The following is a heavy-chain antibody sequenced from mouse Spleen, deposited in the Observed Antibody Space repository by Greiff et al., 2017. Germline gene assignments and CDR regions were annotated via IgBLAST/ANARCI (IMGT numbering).Heavy chain of an antibody. D-gene: IGHD1-3*01. CDR1: GYTFTSYW. CDR2: INPSSGYT. CDR3: TKRMIGFAY. J-gene: IGHJ3*01. Sequence: VQLQQSGAELAKPGASVKLSCKASGYTFTSYWMHWVKQRPGQGLEWIGYINPSSGYTKYNQKFKDKATLTADTSSNTAYLQLSSLTSEDTAVYYCTKRMIGFAYWGQGTLVTVSA. V-gene: IGHV1-7*01.